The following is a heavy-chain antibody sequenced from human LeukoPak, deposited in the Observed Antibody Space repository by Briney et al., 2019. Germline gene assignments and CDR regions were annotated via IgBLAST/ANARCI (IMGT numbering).Heavy chain of an antibody. D-gene: IGHD2-15*01. CDR2: INHSGST. Sequence: SETLSLTCAVYGGSFSGYYWSWIRQPPGKGLEWIGEINHSGSTNYNPSLKSRVTISVDTSKNQFSLKLSSVTAADTAVYYCARVGGCSGASCYSRQDYWGQGTLVTVSS. V-gene: IGHV4-34*01. CDR1: GGSFSGYY. J-gene: IGHJ4*02. CDR3: ARVGGCSGASCYSRQDY.